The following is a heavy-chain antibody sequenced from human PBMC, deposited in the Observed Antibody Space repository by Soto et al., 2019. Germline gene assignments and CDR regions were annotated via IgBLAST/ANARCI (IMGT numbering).Heavy chain of an antibody. J-gene: IGHJ4*02. CDR2: IYYSGRT. V-gene: IGHV4-59*01. Sequence: QVQLQESGPGLVKPSETLSLTCTVSGGSISSYYWSWIRQPPGKGLEWIGYIYYSGRTNYNPSLTSRVTISVDTSKNQFSLKLSSVTAADTAVYYCARGVITFGGVIDHFDYWGQGTLVTVSS. CDR1: GGSISSYY. CDR3: ARGVITFGGVIDHFDY. D-gene: IGHD3-16*02.